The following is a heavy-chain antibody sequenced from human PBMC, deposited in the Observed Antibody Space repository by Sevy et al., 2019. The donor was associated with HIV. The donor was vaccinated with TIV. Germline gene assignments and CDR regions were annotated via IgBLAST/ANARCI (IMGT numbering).Heavy chain of an antibody. CDR2: IYYSGST. J-gene: IGHJ5*02. Sequence: SENLSLTCTVSGGSISSSSYYWGWIRQPPGKGLEWIGSIYYSGSTYDNSSLKSRVTISVDTSKNQFSLKLSSVTAADTAVYYCARGATVDKRTFDPWGQGTLVTVSS. V-gene: IGHV4-39*01. CDR3: ARGATVDKRTFDP. CDR1: GGSISSSSYY. D-gene: IGHD4-17*01.